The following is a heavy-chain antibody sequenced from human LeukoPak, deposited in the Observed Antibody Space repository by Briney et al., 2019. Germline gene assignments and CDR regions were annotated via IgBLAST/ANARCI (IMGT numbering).Heavy chain of an antibody. D-gene: IGHD3-9*01. Sequence: GRSLRLSCAASGFTFSSYGMHWVRQAPGKGLEWVAVISYDGSNKYYADSVKGRFTISRDNSKNTLYLQMNSLRAEDTAVYYCAKDLDDILTGHYYYYGMDFWGQGTTVTVSS. CDR3: AKDLDDILTGHYYYYGMDF. CDR2: ISYDGSNK. V-gene: IGHV3-30*18. CDR1: GFTFSSYG. J-gene: IGHJ6*02.